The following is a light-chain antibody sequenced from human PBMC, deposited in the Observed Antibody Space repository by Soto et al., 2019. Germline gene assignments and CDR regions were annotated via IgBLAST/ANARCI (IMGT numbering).Light chain of an antibody. CDR3: QQYNSYQAT. V-gene: IGKV1-5*01. Sequence: DIQMTQSPSTLSASLGDRVTITCGASQSISSWLAWYQQKPGKAPKLLSYNASSLESGVPSRFRGSGSGTEFTLTISSLQPDDFETYYCQQYNSYQATFGQGTKVDIK. J-gene: IGKJ1*01. CDR2: NAS. CDR1: QSISSW.